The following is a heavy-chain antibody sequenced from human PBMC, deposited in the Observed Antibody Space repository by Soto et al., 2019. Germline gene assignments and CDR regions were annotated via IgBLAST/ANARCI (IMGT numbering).Heavy chain of an antibody. CDR1: GFTFSSYW. CDR2: IKQDGSEK. Sequence: PGGSLRLSCAASGFTFSSYWMSWVRQAPGKGLEWVANIKQDGSEKYYVDSVKGRFTISRDNAKNSLYLQMNSLRAEDTAVYYCARDGWSDYVLNDYLYWGQGTLVTVSS. CDR3: ARDGWSDYVLNDYLY. V-gene: IGHV3-7*01. J-gene: IGHJ4*02. D-gene: IGHD3-9*01.